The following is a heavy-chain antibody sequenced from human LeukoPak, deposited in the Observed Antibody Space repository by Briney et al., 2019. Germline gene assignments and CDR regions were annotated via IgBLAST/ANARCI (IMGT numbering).Heavy chain of an antibody. CDR2: IIPIFGTA. CDR3: AEGGWRGGLGFDP. J-gene: IGHJ5*02. D-gene: IGHD6-19*01. CDR1: GGIFSSYA. V-gene: IGHV1-69*05. Sequence: ASVKVSCKASGGIFSSYAISWVRQAPGQGLEWMGRIIPIFGTANYAQKFQGRVTITTDESTSTAYMELSSLRSEDTAVYYCAEGGWRGGLGFDPWGQGTLVTVSS.